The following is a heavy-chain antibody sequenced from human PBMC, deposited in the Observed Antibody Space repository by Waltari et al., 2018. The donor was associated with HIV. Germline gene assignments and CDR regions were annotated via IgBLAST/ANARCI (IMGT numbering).Heavy chain of an antibody. CDR1: GGSISSYY. Sequence: QVQLQESGPGLVKPSETLSLTCTVSGGSISSYYWSWIRQPPGKGLEWIGYIYYSGSTNYNPSLKSRVTISVDTSKNQFSLKLSSVTAADTAVYYCARGVDIVVVPAARGWFDPWGQGTLVTVSS. CDR3: ARGVDIVVVPAARGWFDP. CDR2: IYYSGST. V-gene: IGHV4-59*01. D-gene: IGHD2-2*03. J-gene: IGHJ5*02.